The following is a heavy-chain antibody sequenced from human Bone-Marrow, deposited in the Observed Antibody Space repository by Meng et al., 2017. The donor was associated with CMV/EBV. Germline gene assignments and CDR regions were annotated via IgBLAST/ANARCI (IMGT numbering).Heavy chain of an antibody. CDR1: GYSFTSYW. CDR3: ASIQGYYYDSSGSLGAKAFDI. J-gene: IGHJ3*02. V-gene: IGHV5-51*01. D-gene: IGHD3-22*01. CDR2: IYPGDSDT. Sequence: KVSCKGSGYSFTSYWIGWVRQMPGKGLEWMGIIYPGDSDTRYSPSFQGQVTISADKSISTAYLQWSSLKASDTAMYYCASIQGYYYDSSGSLGAKAFDIWGQGTMVTVS.